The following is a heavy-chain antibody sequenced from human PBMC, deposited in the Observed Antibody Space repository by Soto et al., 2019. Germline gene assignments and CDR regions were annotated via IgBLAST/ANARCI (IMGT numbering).Heavy chain of an antibody. Sequence: QVQLVESGGGLVKPGGSLRLSCAASGFTFSDYYMNWIRQAPGKGLEWVSHISSSGSSIDYGDSVRGRFTISRDNAKKSLYLQMTSLRVDDTAVYYCARGRYGSGSSDLWGQGTLVTVSS. V-gene: IGHV3-11*01. CDR2: ISSSGSSI. D-gene: IGHD3-10*01. J-gene: IGHJ4*02. CDR1: GFTFSDYY. CDR3: ARGRYGSGSSDL.